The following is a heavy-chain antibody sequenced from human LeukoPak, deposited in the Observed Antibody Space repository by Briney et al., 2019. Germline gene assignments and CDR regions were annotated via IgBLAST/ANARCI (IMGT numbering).Heavy chain of an antibody. CDR1: GGSFSPYY. D-gene: IGHD4-17*01. Sequence: SETLSLTCSVYGGSFSPYYWSWVRQPPGEGLEWIGQIEQSGSTNYNPSLKSRATMSVDTSKNQFSLKLSSVTAADTAVYYCARDPDYGVGPIWGQGTLVTVSS. V-gene: IGHV4-34*01. J-gene: IGHJ4*02. CDR3: ARDPDYGVGPI. CDR2: IEQSGST.